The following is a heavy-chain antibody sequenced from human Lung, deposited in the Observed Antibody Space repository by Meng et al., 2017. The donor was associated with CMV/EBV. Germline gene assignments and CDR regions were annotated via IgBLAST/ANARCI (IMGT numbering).Heavy chain of an antibody. J-gene: IGHJ4*02. CDR3: AREGITMVRGVIIGRPDY. V-gene: IGHV4-34*01. CDR2: INQSGST. CDR1: GGSFSGYY. Sequence: SXTXSLXFAVHGGSFSGYYWSWIRKPQGKGLEWIGEINQSGSTNYNPSLKSRVTISVDTTKNQFSLKLSSVTAADTGVYYCAREGITMVRGVIIGRPDYWXQGTLVTVSS. D-gene: IGHD3-10*01.